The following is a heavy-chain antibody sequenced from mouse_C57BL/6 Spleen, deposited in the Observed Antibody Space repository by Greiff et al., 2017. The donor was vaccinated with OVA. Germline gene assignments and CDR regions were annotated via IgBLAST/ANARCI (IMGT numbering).Heavy chain of an antibody. CDR1: GYTFTSYG. CDR2: IYPRSGNT. V-gene: IGHV1-81*01. D-gene: IGHD1-1*01. Sequence: LVESGAELARPGASVKLSCKASGYTFTSYGISWVKQRTGQGLEWIGEIYPRSGNTYYNEKFKGKATLTADKSSSTAYMELRSLTSEDSAVYFCARSGLITTVVAPFDYWGQGTTLTVSS. CDR3: ARSGLITTVVAPFDY. J-gene: IGHJ2*01.